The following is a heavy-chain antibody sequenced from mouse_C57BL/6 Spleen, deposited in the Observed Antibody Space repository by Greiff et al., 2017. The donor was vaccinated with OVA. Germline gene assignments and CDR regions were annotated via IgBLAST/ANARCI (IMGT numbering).Heavy chain of an antibody. D-gene: IGHD4-1*01. J-gene: IGHJ3*01. CDR3: ARNWDEGFAY. V-gene: IGHV1-26*01. Sequence: VQLQQSGPELVKPGASVKISCKASGYTFTDYYMNWVKQSHGKSLEWIGDINPNNGGTSYNQKFKGKATLTVDKSSSTAYMELRSLTSEDSAVYYCARNWDEGFAYWGQGTLVTVSA. CDR1: GYTFTDYY. CDR2: INPNNGGT.